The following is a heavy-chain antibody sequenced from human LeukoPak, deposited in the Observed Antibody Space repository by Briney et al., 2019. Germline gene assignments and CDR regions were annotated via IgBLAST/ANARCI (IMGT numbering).Heavy chain of an antibody. Sequence: QPGRSLRLSCAASGFTFSSYGMHWVRPAPGRGLEWVAVISYDGSNKYYADSVKGRFTIARANSKNSLYLQMNSLRAEDTAVYYCAKDLNSGGYDPSSGWYLAQSDVDVWGQGTTVTVSS. V-gene: IGHV3-30*18. D-gene: IGHD6-19*01. J-gene: IGHJ6*02. CDR2: ISYDGSNK. CDR3: AKDLNSGGYDPSSGWYLAQSDVDV. CDR1: GFTFSSYG.